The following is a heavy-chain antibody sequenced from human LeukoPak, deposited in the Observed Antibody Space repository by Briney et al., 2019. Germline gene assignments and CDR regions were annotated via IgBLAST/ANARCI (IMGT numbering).Heavy chain of an antibody. D-gene: IGHD1-7*01. V-gene: IGHV5-51*01. J-gene: IGHJ6*02. CDR2: IYPGDSDT. Sequence: GESLKISCKGSGYIFTSYWIGWVRQMPGKGLEWRGIIYPGDSDTRYSPSFQGQVTISADKSISTAYLQWSSLKASDTAMYYCAVKTGTTPYYYGMDVWGQGTTVTVSS. CDR1: GYIFTSYW. CDR3: AVKTGTTPYYYGMDV.